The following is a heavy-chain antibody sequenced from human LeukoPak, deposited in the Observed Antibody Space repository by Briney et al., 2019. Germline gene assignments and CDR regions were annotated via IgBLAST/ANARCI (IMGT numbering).Heavy chain of an antibody. Sequence: GESLTLSCAVSGFTFSSYSMNWVRQAAGKGLAWVSSVNSSSSYIYYADSVKGRFTISRDNAKNSLYLQMNSPRAEDTAVYYCARGRSISYDSSGYDFDYWGQGTLVTVSS. D-gene: IGHD3-22*01. CDR1: GFTFSSYS. CDR3: ARGRSISYDSSGYDFDY. V-gene: IGHV3-21*01. CDR2: VNSSSSYI. J-gene: IGHJ4*02.